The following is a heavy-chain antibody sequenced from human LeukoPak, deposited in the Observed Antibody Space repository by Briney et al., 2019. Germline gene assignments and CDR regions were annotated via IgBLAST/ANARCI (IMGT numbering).Heavy chain of an antibody. CDR3: AKVRYYYDSSGYYSSFDY. J-gene: IGHJ4*02. Sequence: GGSLRLSCAASGFTVSSNYMSWVRQAPGKGLEWVSVIYSGGSTYYADSVKGRFTISRDNSKNTLYLQMNSLRAEDTAVYYCAKVRYYYDSSGYYSSFDYWGQGTLVTVSS. CDR1: GFTVSSNY. D-gene: IGHD3-22*01. CDR2: IYSGGST. V-gene: IGHV3-53*01.